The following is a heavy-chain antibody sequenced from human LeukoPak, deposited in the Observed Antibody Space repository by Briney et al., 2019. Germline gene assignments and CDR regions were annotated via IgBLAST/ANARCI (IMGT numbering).Heavy chain of an antibody. Sequence: SVKVSCKASGGTFSSYAISWVRQAPGQGLEWMGGIIPIFGTANYAQKFQGRVTITADESTSTAYMELSSLRSEDTAVYYCVRGDGDYYDSSGTLDYWGQGTLVTVSS. D-gene: IGHD3-22*01. J-gene: IGHJ4*02. CDR1: GGTFSSYA. V-gene: IGHV1-69*01. CDR3: VRGDGDYYDSSGTLDY. CDR2: IIPIFGTA.